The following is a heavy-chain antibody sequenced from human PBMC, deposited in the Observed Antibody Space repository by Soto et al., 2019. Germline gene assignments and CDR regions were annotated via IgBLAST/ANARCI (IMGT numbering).Heavy chain of an antibody. J-gene: IGHJ6*03. V-gene: IGHV1-8*01. CDR2: MNPNSGNT. CDR1: GYTFTSYD. D-gene: IGHD2-2*01. CDR3: ARVRLVVPAAKGRDAQNYYYYYVDV. Sequence: ASVKVSCKASGYTFTSYDINWVRQATGQGLEWMGWMNPNSGNTGYAQKFQGRVTMTRNTSISTAYMELSSLRSEDTAVRYCARVRLVVPAAKGRDAQNYYYYYVDVWGKGTTVTVSS.